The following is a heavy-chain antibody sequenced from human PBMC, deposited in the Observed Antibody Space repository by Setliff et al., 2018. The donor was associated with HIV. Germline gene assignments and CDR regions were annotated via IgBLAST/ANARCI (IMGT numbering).Heavy chain of an antibody. V-gene: IGHV3-11*01. D-gene: IGHD2-15*01. J-gene: IGHJ4*02. Sequence: GGSLRLSCAASGFTFSDYYMTWIRQAPGKGLEWISYITSTGSTRKYADSVKGRFTISRDNAKRSLYLQMNSLAAEDTAVYYCARCRWSHLADYWGQGTLVTV. CDR3: ARCRWSHLADY. CDR1: GFTFSDYY. CDR2: ITSTGSTR.